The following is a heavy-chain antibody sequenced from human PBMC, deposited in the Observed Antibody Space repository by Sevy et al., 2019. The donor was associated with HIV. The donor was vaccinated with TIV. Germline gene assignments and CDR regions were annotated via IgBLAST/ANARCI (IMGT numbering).Heavy chain of an antibody. CDR1: GYSISSGYY. D-gene: IGHD2-21*02. CDR2: IYHSGTT. J-gene: IGHJ6*02. V-gene: IGHV4-38-2*01. CDR3: ARASGGDKLDYYGMDV. Sequence: SESLSLTCAVSGYSISSGYYCGWIRQSPGKGLEWIGNIYHSGTTYHNPSLKSRVTISVDTSKNQFSLKLRSVTATDTAVYYCARASGGDKLDYYGMDVWGQGTTVTVSS.